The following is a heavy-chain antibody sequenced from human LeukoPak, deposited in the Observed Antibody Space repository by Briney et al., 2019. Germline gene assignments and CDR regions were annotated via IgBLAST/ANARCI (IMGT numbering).Heavy chain of an antibody. V-gene: IGHV1-46*01. J-gene: IGHJ4*02. D-gene: IGHD3-22*01. Sequence: GASVKVSCKASGYTFTSYYMHWVRQAPGQGLEWMGIINPSGGSTSYAQKFQGRVTMTRDTSTSTVYVELSSLRSEDTAVYYCARGLRITMIVVVTSFDYWGQGTLVTVSS. CDR2: INPSGGST. CDR3: ARGLRITMIVVVTSFDY. CDR1: GYTFTSYY.